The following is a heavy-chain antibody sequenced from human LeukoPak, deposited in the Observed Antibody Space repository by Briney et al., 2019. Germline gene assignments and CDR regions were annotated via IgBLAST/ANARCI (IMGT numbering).Heavy chain of an antibody. D-gene: IGHD1-1*01. J-gene: IGHJ5*02. Sequence: PGGSLRLSCAASGFTFSNHGMHWVRQARGRGLEWVALTWYDGSNKEYAESVKGRFTISRDNSKNTLYLQMNSLGDEDTAVYYCARDQGTSTTAPKRKGRFDPWGQGTLVTVSS. CDR3: ARDQGTSTTAPKRKGRFDP. CDR2: TWYDGSNK. V-gene: IGHV3-33*01. CDR1: GFTFSNHG.